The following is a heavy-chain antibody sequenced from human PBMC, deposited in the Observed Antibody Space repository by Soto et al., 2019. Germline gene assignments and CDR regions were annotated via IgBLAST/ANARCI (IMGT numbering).Heavy chain of an antibody. CDR1: GASISSTDYY. CDR3: ARDRGRYCSKGVCYTSGSYYQYGMDV. J-gene: IGHJ6*02. D-gene: IGHD2-8*01. V-gene: IGHV4-30-4*01. Sequence: SETLSLTCTVSGASISSTDYYWGWIRQTPGKGLEWIGNMYYSGHSDYNPSLKSRVSISVDTSKSQFTLKLNSVTATDTAVYYCARDRGRYCSKGVCYTSGSYYQYGMDVWGQGTTVTVSS. CDR2: MYYSGHS.